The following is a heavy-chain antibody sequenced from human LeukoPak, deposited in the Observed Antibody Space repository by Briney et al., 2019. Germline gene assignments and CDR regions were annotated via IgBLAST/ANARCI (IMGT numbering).Heavy chain of an antibody. CDR3: AKPKSSYRLFDY. CDR2: IKHSGST. D-gene: IGHD6-19*01. J-gene: IGHJ4*02. Sequence: PSETLSLTCAVYGGSFSGYYWSWIRQPPGKGLEWIGEIKHSGSTNYNPSLKSRVTISVDTSKNQFSLKLSFVTAADTAVYYCAKPKSSYRLFDYWGQGTLVTVSS. V-gene: IGHV4-34*01. CDR1: GGSFSGYY.